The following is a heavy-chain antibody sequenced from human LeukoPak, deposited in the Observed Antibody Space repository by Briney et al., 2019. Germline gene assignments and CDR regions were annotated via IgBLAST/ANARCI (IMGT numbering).Heavy chain of an antibody. J-gene: IGHJ5*02. CDR1: GGSISSYY. V-gene: IGHV4-4*07. CDR3: ARDQRYCSSASCQISWFDP. D-gene: IGHD2-2*01. Sequence: SETLSLTCIVSGGSISSYYWSWIRQPAGKGLEWIGRIYTSGSTNYNPSLKSRVTTSVDTSKNQFSLNLSSVTAADTAVYYCARDQRYCSSASCQISWFDPWGQGTLVIVSS. CDR2: IYTSGST.